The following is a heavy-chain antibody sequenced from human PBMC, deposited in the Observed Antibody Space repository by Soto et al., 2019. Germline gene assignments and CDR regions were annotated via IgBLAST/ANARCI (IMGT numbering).Heavy chain of an antibody. V-gene: IGHV4-61*01. CDR1: GVSISNRSYY. CDR2: IYCSGST. CDR3: ASVYSSSWYQPPVAFDY. J-gene: IGHJ4*02. D-gene: IGHD6-13*01. Sequence: LEILCLTCTVAGVSISNRSYYWSWKRQPPGKGLEWIGYIYCSGSTNYNPSLKSRVTISVDTSKNQFSLKLSSVTAADTAVYYCASVYSSSWYQPPVAFDYWGQGTLVTVSS.